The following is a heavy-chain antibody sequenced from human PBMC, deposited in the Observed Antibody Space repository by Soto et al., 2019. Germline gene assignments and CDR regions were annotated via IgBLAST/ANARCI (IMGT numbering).Heavy chain of an antibody. CDR2: ISGYNGNT. V-gene: IGHV1-18*04. CDR3: ARVDYYDSSGYYGY. Sequence: QVQLVQSGAEVKKPGAPVKVSCKASGYTFTIYGISWVRQAPGQGLEWMGWISGYNGNTDYAQNLQDRVTLTTDASTSSVYMELRSLRSDDTAVYYCARVDYYDSSGYYGYWGQGTLITVSS. D-gene: IGHD3-22*01. J-gene: IGHJ4*02. CDR1: GYTFTIYG.